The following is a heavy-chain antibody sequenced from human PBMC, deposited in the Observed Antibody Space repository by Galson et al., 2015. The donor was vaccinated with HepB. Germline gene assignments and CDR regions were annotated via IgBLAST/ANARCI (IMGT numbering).Heavy chain of an antibody. CDR3: AKGPRVAGRNYFVY. J-gene: IGHJ4*02. V-gene: IGHV3-23*01. CDR2: ITVSGGST. D-gene: IGHD6-19*01. CDR1: GFTFSSYA. Sequence: SLRLSCAASGFTFSSYAMSWVRQAPGKGLEWVSDITVSGGSTYYADSVKGRFTISRDNSKNTLYLQMNSLRAEHTAVYYCAKGPRVAGRNYFVYWGQGTLVTVSS.